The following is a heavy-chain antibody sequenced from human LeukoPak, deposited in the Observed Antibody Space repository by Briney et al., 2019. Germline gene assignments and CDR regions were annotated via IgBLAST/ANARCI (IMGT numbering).Heavy chain of an antibody. CDR3: ARRHVYGDYGYYFDY. D-gene: IGHD4-17*01. CDR1: GGSISSSSYY. Sequence: SETLSLTCTVSGGSISSSSYYWGWIRQPPGKGLEWIGGIYYSGSTYYNPSLKSRVTISVDTSKNQFSLKLSSVTAADTAVYYCARRHVYGDYGYYFDYWGQGTLVTVSS. V-gene: IGHV4-39*01. J-gene: IGHJ4*02. CDR2: IYYSGST.